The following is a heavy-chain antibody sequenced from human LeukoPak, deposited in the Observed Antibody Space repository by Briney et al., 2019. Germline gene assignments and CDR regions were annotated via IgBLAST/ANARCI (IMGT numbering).Heavy chain of an antibody. CDR1: GFTFSGYA. V-gene: IGHV3-64D*06. D-gene: IGHD6-19*01. Sequence: PGGSLRLSCSASGFTFSGYAMHWVRQAPGKGLEYVSAISSNGGSTNYADPVKGRFTISRDNSKNTLYLQMSSLRAEDTAVYYCVKDHGYSSGWYVGGFDYWGQGTLVTVSS. J-gene: IGHJ4*02. CDR3: VKDHGYSSGWYVGGFDY. CDR2: ISSNGGST.